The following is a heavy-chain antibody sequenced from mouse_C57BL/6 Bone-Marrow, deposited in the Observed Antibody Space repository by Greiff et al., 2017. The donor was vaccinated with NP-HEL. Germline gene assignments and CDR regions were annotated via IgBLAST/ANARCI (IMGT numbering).Heavy chain of an antibody. CDR1: GFTFSSYA. CDR3: ARGGRLRRSMDY. CDR2: ISDGGSYT. D-gene: IGHD2-4*01. V-gene: IGHV5-4*01. J-gene: IGHJ4*01. Sequence: EVQRVESGGGLVKPGGSLKLSCAASGFTFSSYAMSWVRQTPEKRLEWVATISDGGSYTYYPDNVKGRFTISRDNAKNNLYLQMSHLKSEDTAMYYCARGGRLRRSMDYWGQGTSVTVSS.